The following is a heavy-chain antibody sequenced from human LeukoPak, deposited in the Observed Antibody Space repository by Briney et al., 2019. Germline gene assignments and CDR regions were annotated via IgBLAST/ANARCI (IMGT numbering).Heavy chain of an antibody. D-gene: IGHD5-12*01. CDR2: IIPILGIA. Sequence: SVKVSCKASGGTFSSYAISWVRQAPGQGLEWMGRIIPILGIANYAQRFQGRVTITADKSTSTAYMELSSLRSEDTAVYYCARGYANNYWGQGTLVTVSS. CDR3: ARGYANNY. J-gene: IGHJ4*02. V-gene: IGHV1-69*04. CDR1: GGTFSSYA.